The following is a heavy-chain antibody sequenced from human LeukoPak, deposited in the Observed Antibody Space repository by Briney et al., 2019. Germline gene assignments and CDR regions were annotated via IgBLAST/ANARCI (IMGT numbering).Heavy chain of an antibody. CDR2: INAGNGNT. Sequence: PMASVKVSCKASGYTFTSYAMHWVRQAPGQRLEWMGWINAGNGNTKYSQKFQGRVTITRDTSASTAYMELSSLRSEDTAVYYCARHWETYGMDVWGLGTTVTVSS. CDR1: GYTFTSYA. CDR3: ARHWETYGMDV. V-gene: IGHV1-3*01. J-gene: IGHJ6*02. D-gene: IGHD1-26*01.